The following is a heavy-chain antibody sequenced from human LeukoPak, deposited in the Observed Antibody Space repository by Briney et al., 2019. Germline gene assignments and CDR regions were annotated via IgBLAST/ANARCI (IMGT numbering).Heavy chain of an antibody. CDR2: ISGSGDNT. J-gene: IGHJ3*02. V-gene: IGHV3-23*01. CDR3: ATSQKVAGAFDI. Sequence: PGGSLRLSCAASGFTFSSYAMSWVRQAPGKGLEWGSAISGSGDNTYYADSVKGRFTISRDNSKNTLSLQMNSLRAEDTAVYYCATSQKVAGAFDIWGQGTMVTVSS. CDR1: GFTFSSYA.